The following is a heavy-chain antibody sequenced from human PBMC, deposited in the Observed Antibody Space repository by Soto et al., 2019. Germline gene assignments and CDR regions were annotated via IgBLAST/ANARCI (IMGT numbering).Heavy chain of an antibody. V-gene: IGHV3-23*01. Sequence: PXRSLRLTCAASGFTFDIHAMSWVRQAPGKGLQWVSVISGSGGSTYYADSVKGRFTISRDNSKNTLYLQMNSLRADDTAVYYCAKGSTAKHYFYYAMDVWGQGTTVTVSS. CDR2: ISGSGGST. J-gene: IGHJ6*02. D-gene: IGHD1-26*01. CDR3: AKGSTAKHYFYYAMDV. CDR1: GFTFDIHA.